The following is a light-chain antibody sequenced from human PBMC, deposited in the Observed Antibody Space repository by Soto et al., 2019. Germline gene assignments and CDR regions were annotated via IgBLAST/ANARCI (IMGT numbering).Light chain of an antibody. V-gene: IGKV3-15*01. Sequence: EIVMTQSPATLSVSPGERATLSCRASQSVSSNLAWYQQKPGQAPRLLIYGASTRATGIPARFSGSGSGTEFSLTFTSLQSEDFAVYSCQQYNDWPLTFGGGTKVESK. J-gene: IGKJ4*01. CDR1: QSVSSN. CDR3: QQYNDWPLT. CDR2: GAS.